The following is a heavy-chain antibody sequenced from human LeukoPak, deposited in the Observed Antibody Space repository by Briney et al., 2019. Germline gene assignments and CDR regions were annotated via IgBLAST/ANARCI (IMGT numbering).Heavy chain of an antibody. CDR1: GYTFTSYD. V-gene: IGHV1-8*03. Sequence: GASVKVSCKASGYTFTSYDINWVRQATGQGLEWTGWMNPNSGNTGYAQKFQGRVTITRNTSISTAYMELSSLRSEDTAVYNCARGGGKEWLDGYGYWLHPWGQGTLVTVSS. J-gene: IGHJ5*02. CDR3: ARGGGKEWLDGYGYWLHP. D-gene: IGHD5-12*01. CDR2: MNPNSGNT.